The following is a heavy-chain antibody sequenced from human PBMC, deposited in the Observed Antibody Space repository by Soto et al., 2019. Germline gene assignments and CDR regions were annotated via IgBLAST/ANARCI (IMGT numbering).Heavy chain of an antibody. V-gene: IGHV4-31*02. D-gene: IGHD4-17*01. CDR1: GGSFSSDYYR. J-gene: IGHJ4*02. CDR2: IYYSWST. Sequence: SESLSLTLTVSGGSFSSDYYRSSVIYQQPVKPLERIGYIYYSWSTYYNPSLKSRVTVSVDTSKNQFSLKLSSVTAADTAVYYCARRLLYGDLTWGQAYNFDYWGQGNLDAVS. CDR3: ARRLLYGDLTWGQAYNFDY.